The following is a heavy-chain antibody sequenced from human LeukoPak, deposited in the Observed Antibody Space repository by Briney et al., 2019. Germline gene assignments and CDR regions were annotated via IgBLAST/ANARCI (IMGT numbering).Heavy chain of an antibody. CDR2: ISGSGGST. CDR3: ANWATYYYDSSGYSDDY. J-gene: IGHJ4*02. D-gene: IGHD3-22*01. V-gene: IGHV3-23*01. CDR1: GFTFSSYG. Sequence: GGSLRLSCAASGFTFSSYGMSWVRQAPGKGLEWVSAISGSGGSTYYADSVKGRFTISRDNSKNTLYLQMNSLRAEGTAVYYCANWATYYYDSSGYSDDYWGQGTLVTVSS.